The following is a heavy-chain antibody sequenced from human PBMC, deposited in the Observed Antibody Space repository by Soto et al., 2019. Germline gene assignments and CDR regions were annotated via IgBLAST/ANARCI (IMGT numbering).Heavy chain of an antibody. CDR1: GFTFSSYG. Sequence: GGSLRLSCAASGFTFSSYGMHWVRQAPGKGLEWVAVIWYDGSNKYYADSVKGRFTISRDNSKNTLYLQMNSLRAEDTAVYYCARVRGEYCSGGSCYSYYYYGMDVWGQGTTVTVSS. J-gene: IGHJ6*02. D-gene: IGHD2-15*01. V-gene: IGHV3-33*01. CDR2: IWYDGSNK. CDR3: ARVRGEYCSGGSCYSYYYYGMDV.